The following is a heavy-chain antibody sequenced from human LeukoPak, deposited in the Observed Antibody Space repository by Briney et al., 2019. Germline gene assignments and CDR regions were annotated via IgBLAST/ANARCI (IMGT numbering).Heavy chain of an antibody. Sequence: GGSLRLSCAASGFTFSSYWMHWVRQAPGKGLVWVSRINSDGSSTSYADSVKGRFTIPRDNAKNTLCLQMNSLRAEDTAVYYCARGNDILTGYYIRGSYGMDVWGQGTTVTVSS. J-gene: IGHJ6*02. CDR2: INSDGSST. CDR3: ARGNDILTGYYIRGSYGMDV. CDR1: GFTFSSYW. D-gene: IGHD3-9*01. V-gene: IGHV3-74*01.